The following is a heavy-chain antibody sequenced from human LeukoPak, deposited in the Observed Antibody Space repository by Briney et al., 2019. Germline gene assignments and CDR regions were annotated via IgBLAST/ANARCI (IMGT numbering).Heavy chain of an antibody. Sequence: SETLSLTCSVSGGSISSYYWSWIRQPAGKGLEWIGRIYTSGSTNYNPSLKSRVTISVDTSKNQFSLKLSSVTAADAAVYYCARDRLGYCSSTSCYEWFDPWGQGTLVTVSS. CDR3: ARDRLGYCSSTSCYEWFDP. V-gene: IGHV4-4*07. D-gene: IGHD2-2*01. CDR2: IYTSGST. CDR1: GGSISSYY. J-gene: IGHJ5*02.